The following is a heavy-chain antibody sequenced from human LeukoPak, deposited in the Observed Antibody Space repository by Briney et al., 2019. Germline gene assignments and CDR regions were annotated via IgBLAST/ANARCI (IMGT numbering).Heavy chain of an antibody. CDR1: GGTFSSYA. V-gene: IGHV1-69*05. Sequence: GASVKVSCKASGGTFSSYAISWVRQAPGQGLEWMGGIIPIFGTANYAQKFQGRVTITTDESTSTAYMELSSLRSEDTAVYYCARGGITIFGGNYFDYWGQGTLVTVSS. J-gene: IGHJ4*02. CDR2: IIPIFGTA. D-gene: IGHD3-3*01. CDR3: ARGGITIFGGNYFDY.